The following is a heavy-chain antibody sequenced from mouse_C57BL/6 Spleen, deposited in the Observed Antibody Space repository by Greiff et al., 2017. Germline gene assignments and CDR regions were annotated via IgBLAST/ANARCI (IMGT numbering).Heavy chain of an antibody. J-gene: IGHJ4*01. CDR1: GYTFTSYW. Sequence: VQLQQPGAELVKPGASVKLSCKASGYTFTSYWMQWVKQRPGQGLEWIGEIDPSDSYTNYNQKFKGKATLTVDTSSSTAYMQLSSLTSEDSAVYYCATRSYYSNYDYAMDYWGQGTSVTVSS. CDR2: IDPSDSYT. D-gene: IGHD2-5*01. CDR3: ATRSYYSNYDYAMDY. V-gene: IGHV1-50*01.